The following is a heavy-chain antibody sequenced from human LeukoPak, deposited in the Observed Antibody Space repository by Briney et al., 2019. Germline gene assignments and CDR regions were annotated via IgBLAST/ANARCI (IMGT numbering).Heavy chain of an antibody. CDR3: ARGRVSVKYFSRVQVGYFDF. CDR2: INHSGST. J-gene: IGHJ4*02. V-gene: IGHV4-34*01. D-gene: IGHD2/OR15-2a*01. Sequence: SETLSLTCAVYGGSFSGYYWSWIRQPPGKGLEWIGEINHSGSTNYNPSLKNRVTISADTSKNQFSLKLTSLTAADTAVYFCARGRVSVKYFSRVQVGYFDFWGQGTLVTVSS. CDR1: GGSFSGYY.